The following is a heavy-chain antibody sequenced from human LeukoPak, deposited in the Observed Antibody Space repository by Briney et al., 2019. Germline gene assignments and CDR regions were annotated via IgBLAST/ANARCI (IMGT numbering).Heavy chain of an antibody. CDR2: ISSSSRSI. CDR3: VLRSPLDY. J-gene: IGHJ4*02. Sequence: PGGSLRLSCAASGFTFSSYSMNWVRQAPGKGLEWVSYISSSSRSIYYADSVKGRFTISRDNANNSLSLQMNSLRDEDTAVYYCVLRSPLDYWGQGTLVTVSS. D-gene: IGHD3-10*01. CDR1: GFTFSSYS. V-gene: IGHV3-48*02.